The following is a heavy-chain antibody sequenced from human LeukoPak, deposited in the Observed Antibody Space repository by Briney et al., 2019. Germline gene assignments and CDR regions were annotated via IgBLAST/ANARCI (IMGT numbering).Heavy chain of an antibody. V-gene: IGHV4-30-2*01. CDR3: ARDYMALRVLES. CDR2: IYHSGST. CDR1: GGSIRSGGYY. D-gene: IGHD3-3*01. J-gene: IGHJ4*02. Sequence: KPSETLSLTCTVSGGSIRSGGYYRNWIRQPPGKGLEWIGYIYHSGSTYYNPSLKSRVTISVDRSQNQFSLKLSSVIAADTAVYYCARDYMALRVLESWGEGALVTVSS.